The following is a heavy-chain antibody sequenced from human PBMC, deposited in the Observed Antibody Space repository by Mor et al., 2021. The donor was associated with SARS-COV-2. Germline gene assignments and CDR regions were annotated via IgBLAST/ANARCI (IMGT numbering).Heavy chain of an antibody. Sequence: GLDWVSAISGSGGSTYYADSVKGRFTISRDNSKNTLYLQMNSLRAEDTAVYYCAKDPKRAPAAGGMDVWGQGTTVTVSS. D-gene: IGHD2-2*01. CDR2: ISGSGGST. CDR3: AKDPKRAPAAGGMDV. V-gene: IGHV3-23*01. J-gene: IGHJ6*02.